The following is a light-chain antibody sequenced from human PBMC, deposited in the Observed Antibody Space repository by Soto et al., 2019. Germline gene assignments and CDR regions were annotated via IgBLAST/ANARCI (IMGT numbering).Light chain of an antibody. CDR2: DTS. J-gene: IGLJ1*01. Sequence: QAVVTQEPSLTVYPGGTVTLTCGSSTGAVTSGHYPYWFHQKPGQAPRTLIYDTSNKHSWTPARFSGSLLGGKAALTLSGAQPEDDAEYYFLLSYRAARAVFGSGPNATV. CDR3: LLSYRAARAV. V-gene: IGLV7-46*01. CDR1: TGAVTSGHY.